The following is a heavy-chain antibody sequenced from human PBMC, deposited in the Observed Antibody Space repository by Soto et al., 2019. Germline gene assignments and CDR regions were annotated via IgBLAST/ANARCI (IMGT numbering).Heavy chain of an antibody. V-gene: IGHV3-72*01. J-gene: IGHJ4*02. D-gene: IGHD3-10*01. CDR2: TRNKGNGYTT. CDR1: GLTLSDHY. CDR3: ARGGGGYFDN. Sequence: EVQLVESGGGLVQPGGSLRLSCAASGLTLSDHYMDWVRQAPGKGLEWVGRTRNKGNGYTTEYAASVKGRFTISRDESENSVYLQINSLKTEDTAMYYCARGGGGYFDNWGQGTLVTVSS.